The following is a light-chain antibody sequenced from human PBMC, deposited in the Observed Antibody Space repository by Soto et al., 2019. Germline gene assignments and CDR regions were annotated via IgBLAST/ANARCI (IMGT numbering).Light chain of an antibody. CDR3: NSYTSSSTVV. V-gene: IGLV2-14*01. J-gene: IGLJ2*01. CDR2: DVS. Sequence: QSALTQPASVSGSPGQSITISCTGTSSDVGGYNYVSWYQQHPGKAPKLMIYDVSNRPSGISNRFSGSKSGNTASLTISGLQAEDEGDYYCNSYTSSSTVVFGGGTQLTVL. CDR1: SSDVGGYNY.